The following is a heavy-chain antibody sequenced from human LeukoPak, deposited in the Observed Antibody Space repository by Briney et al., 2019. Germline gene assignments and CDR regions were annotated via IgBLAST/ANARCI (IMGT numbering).Heavy chain of an antibody. D-gene: IGHD2-15*01. CDR2: ISSDGVYT. CDR3: AKVLDYCDGGTCYNSGMDS. J-gene: IGHJ4*02. V-gene: IGHV3-64D*08. Sequence: GGSLRLSCLASGFTFNLYSMHWVRQAPGKGLEFVSVISSDGVYTYYAYSVKARFTISRDNSKNTVYLQMSSLGADDTAVYYCAKVLDYCDGGTCYNSGMDSWGQGTLITVSS. CDR1: GFTFNLYS.